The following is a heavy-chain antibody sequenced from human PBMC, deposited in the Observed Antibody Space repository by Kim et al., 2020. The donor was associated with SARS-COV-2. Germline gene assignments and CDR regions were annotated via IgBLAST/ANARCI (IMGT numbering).Heavy chain of an antibody. CDR2: IYYSGST. CDR3: ARDEMVRGGGFDY. CDR1: GGSISSSSYY. J-gene: IGHJ4*02. Sequence: SETLSLTCTVSGGSISSSSYYWGWIRQPPGKGLEWIGSIYYSGSTYYNPSLKSRVTISVDTSKNQFSLKLSSVTAADTAVYYCARDEMVRGGGFDYWGQGTLVTVSS. D-gene: IGHD3-10*01. V-gene: IGHV4-39*07.